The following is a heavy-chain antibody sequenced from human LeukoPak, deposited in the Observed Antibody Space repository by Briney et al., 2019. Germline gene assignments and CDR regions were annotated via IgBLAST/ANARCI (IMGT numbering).Heavy chain of an antibody. J-gene: IGHJ4*02. CDR3: ARDKGAATVTTFHY. D-gene: IGHD4-17*01. V-gene: IGHV3-7*01. Sequence: PGGSLRLSCAASGFTFSNAWMSWVRQAPGKGLEWVANIKQDGSEKYYVDSVKGRFTISRDNAENSLHLQMNSLRAEDTAVYYCARDKGAATVTTFHYWGQGTLVTVSS. CDR1: GFTFSNAW. CDR2: IKQDGSEK.